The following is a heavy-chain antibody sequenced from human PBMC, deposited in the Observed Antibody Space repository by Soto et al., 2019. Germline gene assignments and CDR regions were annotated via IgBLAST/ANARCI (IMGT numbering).Heavy chain of an antibody. Sequence: SETLSLTCAVSGGSISSGGYSWSWIRQPPGKGLEWIGYIYYRGNTDYNPSLKSRVTISLDTPKNQFSLKLSSVTAADTAVYYCARHPGYYDILTGCTTYYFDYWGQGILVTVSS. V-gene: IGHV4-61*08. CDR2: IYYRGNT. D-gene: IGHD3-9*01. CDR3: ARHPGYYDILTGCTTYYFDY. J-gene: IGHJ4*02. CDR1: GGSISSGGYS.